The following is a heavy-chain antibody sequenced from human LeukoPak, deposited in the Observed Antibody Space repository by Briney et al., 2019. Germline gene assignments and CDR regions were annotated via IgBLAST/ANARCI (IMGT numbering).Heavy chain of an antibody. J-gene: IGHJ4*02. CDR3: ARDSQNYALDY. D-gene: IGHD1-7*01. Sequence: ETLSLTCTVSGGSLSSSSYYWGWIRQPPGKGLEWIGSIYYSGSTYYNPSLKSRVTISVDTSKNQFSLKLSSVTAADTAVYYCARDSQNYALDYWGQGTLVTVSS. CDR2: IYYSGST. CDR1: GGSLSSSSYY. V-gene: IGHV4-39*07.